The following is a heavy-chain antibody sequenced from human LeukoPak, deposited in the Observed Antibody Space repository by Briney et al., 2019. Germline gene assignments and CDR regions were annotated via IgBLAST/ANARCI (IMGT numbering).Heavy chain of an antibody. CDR1: GFSFSTYS. D-gene: IGHD2-8*02. CDR2: IGVGRDTV. Sequence: GGSLRLSCVASGFSFSTYSMNWVRQAPGKGLEWISYIGVGRDTVDYADSVKGRFTMSRDNDKNSVHLQMNSLRAEDTAVYYCVRDHLWSFDYWGQGNLVTVSS. J-gene: IGHJ4*02. V-gene: IGHV3-48*01. CDR3: VRDHLWSFDY.